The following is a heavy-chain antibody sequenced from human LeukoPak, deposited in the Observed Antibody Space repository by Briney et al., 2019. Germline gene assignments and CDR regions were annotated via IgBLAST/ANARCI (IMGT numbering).Heavy chain of an antibody. CDR1: GGSVRSSRPY. D-gene: IGHD3-10*01. J-gene: IGHJ5*02. V-gene: IGHV4-39*02. Sequence: SETLSLTCTVSGGSVRSSRPYWGWIRQSPGKGLEWIGSVYYVGNAYYRPPLLSRATISIDTSKTHISLRLTSVTATDTGIYYCATHDEGSYFETWGQGALVTVSS. CDR3: ATHDEGSYFET. CDR2: VYYVGNA.